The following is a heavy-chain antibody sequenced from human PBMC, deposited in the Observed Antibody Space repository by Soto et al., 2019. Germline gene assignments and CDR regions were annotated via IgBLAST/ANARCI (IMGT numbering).Heavy chain of an antibody. CDR1: GGVFRNYA. CDR2: IIPVFGTA. V-gene: IGHV1-69*01. J-gene: IGHJ5*01. D-gene: IGHD1-26*01. Sequence: QVQLVQSGAEVKKPGSSVKVSCKASGGVFRNYAINWVRQAPGQGLEWMGGIIPVFGTADYPQKFQGRVTITADESPTTAYMELTSLKTEDTAVYFCARDRWGSYSFDSWDQGTLVTVAS. CDR3: ARDRWGSYSFDS.